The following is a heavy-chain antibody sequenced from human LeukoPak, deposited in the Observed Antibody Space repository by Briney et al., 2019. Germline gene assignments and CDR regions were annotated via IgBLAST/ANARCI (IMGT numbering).Heavy chain of an antibody. Sequence: PEILCLTCSVSGGSISPYYWSWIWQPPGKGLEWIGYIYYSGSTNYNPSLKSRVTISVDTSKNQFSLKLSSVTAADTAVYYCARHGVDDYGDYRGWFDPWGEGTLDTVFS. V-gene: IGHV4-59*08. J-gene: IGHJ5*02. CDR3: ARHGVDDYGDYRGWFDP. CDR2: IYYSGST. D-gene: IGHD4-17*01. CDR1: GGSISPYY.